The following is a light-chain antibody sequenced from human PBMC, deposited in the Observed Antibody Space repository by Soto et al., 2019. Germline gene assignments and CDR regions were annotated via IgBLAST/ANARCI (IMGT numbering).Light chain of an antibody. CDR1: QSISRY. J-gene: IGKJ1*01. V-gene: IGKV1-39*01. Sequence: DIQITPSPSSLSASVGARVTITCRASQSISRYLNWYQQKPGKAPKLLIYAASSLQSGVPSRFSGTGSGTDFTLTISSLQPEDFAVYYCQQYSKWPGTFGQGTKVDIK. CDR3: QQYSKWPGT. CDR2: AAS.